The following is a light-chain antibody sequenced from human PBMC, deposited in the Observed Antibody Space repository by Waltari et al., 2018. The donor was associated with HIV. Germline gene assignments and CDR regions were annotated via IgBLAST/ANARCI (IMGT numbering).Light chain of an antibody. CDR1: QSVSTSY. V-gene: IGKV3-20*01. Sequence: ELVLTQSPGTLSLSPGERATLSCRASQSVSTSYLAWYQQKRGQAPRLLMYATSTRATGIADRFSGSGSETDFTLIIKRLEPDDFAVYYCQHGRTFGQGTKVEIK. CDR2: ATS. J-gene: IGKJ1*01. CDR3: QHGRT.